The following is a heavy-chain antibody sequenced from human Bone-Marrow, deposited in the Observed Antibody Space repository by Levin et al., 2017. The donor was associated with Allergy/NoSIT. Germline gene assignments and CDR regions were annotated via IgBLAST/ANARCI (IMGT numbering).Heavy chain of an antibody. J-gene: IGHJ4*02. Sequence: GESLKISCAASGFTFSGSAIHWVRQASGKGLEWLGRIRSKANNYATAYGASVKGRFTISRDDSKNTAHLEMNSLETEDTAVYYCTRSLSLNYYRGMDYWGQGTLVTVSS. CDR2: IRSKANNYAT. V-gene: IGHV3-73*01. CDR1: GFTFSGSA. D-gene: IGHD1-7*01. CDR3: TRSLSLNYYRGMDY.